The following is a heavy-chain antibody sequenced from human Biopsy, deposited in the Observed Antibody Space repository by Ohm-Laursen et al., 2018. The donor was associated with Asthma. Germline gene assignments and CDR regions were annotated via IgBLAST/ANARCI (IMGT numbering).Heavy chain of an antibody. V-gene: IGHV3-30*03. J-gene: IGHJ4*02. Sequence: SLRLSCSASGFTFSSYGMHWVRQAPGKGLEWVAVISYDGSNKYYADSVKGRFTISRDNSKNTLYLQMNSLRAEDTAVYYCASQSSGPDFWSGYYYFDYWGQGTLVTVPS. CDR3: ASQSSGPDFWSGYYYFDY. CDR1: GFTFSSYG. D-gene: IGHD3-3*01. CDR2: ISYDGSNK.